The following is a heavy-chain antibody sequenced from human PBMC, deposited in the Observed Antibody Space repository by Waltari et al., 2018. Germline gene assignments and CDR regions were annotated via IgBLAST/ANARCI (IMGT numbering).Heavy chain of an antibody. CDR1: GFPFSSYG. CDR2: IRYDGSNK. CDR3: AKDIARAGWELLHNWFDP. J-gene: IGHJ5*02. Sequence: QVQLVESGGGVVQPGGSLRLSCAASGFPFSSYGLHWVRQAPGKGLEWVAFIRYDGSNKYYADSVKGRFTISRDNSKNTLYLQMNSLRAEDTAVYYCAKDIARAGWELLHNWFDPWGQGTLVTVSS. D-gene: IGHD1-26*01. V-gene: IGHV3-30*02.